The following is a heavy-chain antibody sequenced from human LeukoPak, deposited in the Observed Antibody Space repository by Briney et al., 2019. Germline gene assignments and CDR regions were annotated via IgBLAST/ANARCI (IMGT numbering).Heavy chain of an antibody. Sequence: GESLKISCKGSGYSFTNYWIGWVRLMPGKGLEWMGIIYPGDSHTRYSPSFQGQVTISADKSISTAYLQWTSLKASDTAMYYCASRPFETTVVPWDFYWGQGTQVTVSS. V-gene: IGHV5-51*01. CDR2: IYPGDSHT. CDR1: GYSFTNYW. J-gene: IGHJ4*02. D-gene: IGHD4-23*01. CDR3: ASRPFETTVVPWDFY.